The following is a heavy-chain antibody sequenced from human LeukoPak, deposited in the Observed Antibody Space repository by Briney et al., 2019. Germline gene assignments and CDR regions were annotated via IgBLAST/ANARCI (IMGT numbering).Heavy chain of an antibody. CDR3: ASGGPAYCSGGSCYSGVYYYYYMDV. J-gene: IGHJ6*03. V-gene: IGHV3-30*04. D-gene: IGHD2-15*01. Sequence: GGSLRLSCAASGFTFNAFAMHWVRQAPGKGLEWVALLAYDGTNQYYADSVKGRFTISRDNSKNTPYLQMNSLRAEDTAVYYCASGGPAYCSGGSCYSGVYYYYYMDVWGKGTTVTISS. CDR1: GFTFNAFA. CDR2: LAYDGTNQ.